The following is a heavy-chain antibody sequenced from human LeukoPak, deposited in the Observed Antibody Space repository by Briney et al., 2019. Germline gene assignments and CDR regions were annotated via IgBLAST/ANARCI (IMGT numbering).Heavy chain of an antibody. CDR2: FDPEDGET. Sequence: ASVKVSCKVSGYTLTELSMHWVRQAPGKGLEWMGGFDPEDGETIYAQRFQVRVTMTEDTSTDTAYMELSSLRSEDTAVYYCATSVGGGSYSPILPYYFDYWGQGTLVTVSS. CDR1: GYTLTELS. V-gene: IGHV1-24*01. J-gene: IGHJ4*02. CDR3: ATSVGGGSYSPILPYYFDY. D-gene: IGHD1-26*01.